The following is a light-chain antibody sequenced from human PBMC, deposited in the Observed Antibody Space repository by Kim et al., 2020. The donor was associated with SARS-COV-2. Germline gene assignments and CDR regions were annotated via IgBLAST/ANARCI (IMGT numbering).Light chain of an antibody. CDR1: SSDVGYYKS. J-gene: IGLJ1*01. Sequence: GRWITSAGTGTSSDVGYYKSVAWYQQHTGKAPKLIIYDVSERASGVSNRFSGSQSGNTASLTISGLRAEDEADYYCSSHTTSSTYVFGSGTKVTVL. V-gene: IGLV2-14*04. CDR3: SSHTTSSTYV. CDR2: DVS.